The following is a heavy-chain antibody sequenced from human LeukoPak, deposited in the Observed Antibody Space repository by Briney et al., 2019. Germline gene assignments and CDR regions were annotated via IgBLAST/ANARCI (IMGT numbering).Heavy chain of an antibody. D-gene: IGHD3-3*01. CDR1: GFTFSSYS. V-gene: IGHV3-21*01. J-gene: IGHJ4*02. Sequence: PGGSLRLSCAASGFTFSSYSMNWVRQAPGKGLEWVSSISSSSSYIYYADSVKGRFTISRDNTKNSLYLQMNSLRAEDTAVYYCARESTSSNRITIFGVVNPNFDYWGQGTLVAVSS. CDR2: ISSSSSYI. CDR3: ARESTSSNRITIFGVVNPNFDY.